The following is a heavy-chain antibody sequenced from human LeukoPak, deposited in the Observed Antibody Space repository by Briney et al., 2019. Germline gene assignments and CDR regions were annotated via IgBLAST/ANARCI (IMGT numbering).Heavy chain of an antibody. Sequence: ASVKVSCKASGGIFNNYRLNWVRQAPGQGLEWMGWINPNSGGTNYAQKFQGRVTMTRDTSISTAYMELSRLRSDDTAVYYCARGLAVLLWFGELNWFDPWGQGTLVTVSS. V-gene: IGHV1-2*02. CDR3: ARGLAVLLWFGELNWFDP. D-gene: IGHD3-10*01. CDR1: GGIFNNYR. CDR2: INPNSGGT. J-gene: IGHJ5*02.